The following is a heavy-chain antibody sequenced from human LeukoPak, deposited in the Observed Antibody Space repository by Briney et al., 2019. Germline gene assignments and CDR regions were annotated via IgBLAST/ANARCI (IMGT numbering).Heavy chain of an antibody. CDR2: ISAYNGNT. V-gene: IGHV1-18*01. Sequence: RASVKVSCKASGGTFSSYGISWVRQAPGQGLEWMGWISAYNGNTNYAQKLQGRVTMTTDTSTSTAYMELRSLRSDDTAVYYCARDLNEEERIQIPDAFDIWGQGTMVTVSS. CDR3: ARDLNEEERIQIPDAFDI. J-gene: IGHJ3*02. D-gene: IGHD1-1*01. CDR1: GGTFSSYG.